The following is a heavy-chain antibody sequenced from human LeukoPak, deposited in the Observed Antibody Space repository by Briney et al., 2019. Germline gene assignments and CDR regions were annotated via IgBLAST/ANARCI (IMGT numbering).Heavy chain of an antibody. V-gene: IGHV4-39*02. J-gene: IGHJ4*02. CDR1: GDSISRSTYY. CDR3: ARSSGTGTFSY. CDR2: VYYGRSP. D-gene: IGHD6-25*01. Sequence: SETLSLTCTVSGDSISRSTYYWAWIRQPPGKGLEWIGSVYYGRSPYFNPSLESRATISVDTSKNHFSLKMSSVTAAGTVVYYCARSSGTGTFSYWGQGTLVTVSS.